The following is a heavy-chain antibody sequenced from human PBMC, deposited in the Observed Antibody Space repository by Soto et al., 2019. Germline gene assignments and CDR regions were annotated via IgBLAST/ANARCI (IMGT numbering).Heavy chain of an antibody. J-gene: IGHJ6*03. Sequence: GGSLRLSCAASGFTFSNYEMHWVRQAPGKGLEYVSGISNNGAHTDYAKSVKGRFTISRDNSENTLYLQMGSLRAEDMALYYCARRGYGSRWTNVYMEVSGKGTTVTVSS. V-gene: IGHV3-64*01. D-gene: IGHD6-13*01. CDR3: ARRGYGSRWTNVYMEV. CDR1: GFTFSNYE. CDR2: ISNNGAHT.